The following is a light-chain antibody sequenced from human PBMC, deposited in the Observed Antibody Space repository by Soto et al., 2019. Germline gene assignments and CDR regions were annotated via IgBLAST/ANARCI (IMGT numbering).Light chain of an antibody. CDR2: DAS. J-gene: IGKJ3*01. CDR3: QQRGNWPFT. Sequence: EIVFTQSPATLSFSPGKRATLSCRASQSVSSYLAWYQQKPGQAPRLLMYDASNRATGIPARVSGSGSGTDFTLTISSLEPEDFAVYYCQQRGNWPFTLGPGTKVDIK. CDR1: QSVSSY. V-gene: IGKV3-11*01.